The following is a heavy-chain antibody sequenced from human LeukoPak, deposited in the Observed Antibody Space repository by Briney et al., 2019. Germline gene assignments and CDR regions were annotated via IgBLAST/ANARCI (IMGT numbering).Heavy chain of an antibody. CDR1: GASITSHTDY. CDR2: LYSTGST. D-gene: IGHD6-13*01. V-gene: IGHV4-61*02. Sequence: SETLSLTRTVSGASITSHTDYWSWIRQPAGKGLEWIGRLYSTGSTNDNPSRKGRLTISADTSKNEFSLKLTSVTAADTAVYYCARPGGTTYSSSWYPSPYLIWGQGTLVTVSS. CDR3: ARPGGTTYSSSWYPSPYLI. J-gene: IGHJ4*02.